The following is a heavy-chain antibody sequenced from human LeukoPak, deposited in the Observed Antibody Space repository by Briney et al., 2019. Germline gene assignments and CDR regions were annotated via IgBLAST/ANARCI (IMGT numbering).Heavy chain of an antibody. V-gene: IGHV3-21*05. J-gene: IGHJ6*03. CDR3: ARDRGNQRGYHSYSLDV. CDR2: ISSIYI. Sequence: PGGALRLSCSASGFTFSSYEMNWILQAPAKRLEWVPYISSIYIYYADSVNARFTISRDRAKNSLYLQMNSLRAEDTAAYYCARDRGNQRGYHSYSLDVWGKGTTVTVSS. D-gene: IGHD1-14*01. CDR1: GFTFSSYE.